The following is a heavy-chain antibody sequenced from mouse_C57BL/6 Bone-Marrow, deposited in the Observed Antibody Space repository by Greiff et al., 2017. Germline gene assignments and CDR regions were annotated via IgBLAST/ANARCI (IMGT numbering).Heavy chain of an antibody. CDR2: INPYNGDT. CDR1: GYSFTGYF. J-gene: IGHJ2*01. Sequence: VQLKESGPELVKPGDSVKISCKASGYSFTGYFMNWVMQSHGKSLEWIGRINPYNGDTFYNQKFKGKATLTVDKSSSTAHMELRSLTSEDSAVYYCARDGRSTMVTTPYYFDYWGQGTTLTVSS. D-gene: IGHD2-2*01. V-gene: IGHV1-20*01. CDR3: ARDGRSTMVTTPYYFDY.